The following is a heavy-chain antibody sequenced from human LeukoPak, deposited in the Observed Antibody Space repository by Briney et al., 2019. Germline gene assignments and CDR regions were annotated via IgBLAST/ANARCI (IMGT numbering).Heavy chain of an antibody. CDR1: GVAFSNYA. V-gene: IGHV3-23*01. D-gene: IGHD5-18*01. J-gene: IGHJ4*02. Sequence: GGSLRLSCAASGVAFSNYAMSWVRQAPGKGLEWVEAISERGDGTYYAGSMKGRFTISRDNAKNMVYLQINSLRAEDTAIYYCAKDIAQGYTFGSIEQDYWGQGTLVTVSS. CDR2: ISERGDGT. CDR3: AKDIAQGYTFGSIEQDY.